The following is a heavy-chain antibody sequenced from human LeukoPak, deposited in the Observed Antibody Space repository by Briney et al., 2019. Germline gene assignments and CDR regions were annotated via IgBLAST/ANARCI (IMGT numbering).Heavy chain of an antibody. CDR3: ARPILTGYTYYFDY. CDR2: IYYSGST. D-gene: IGHD3-9*01. J-gene: IGHJ4*02. CDR1: GGSISSSSYY. V-gene: IGHV4-39*01. Sequence: KPSETLSLTCTVSGGSISSSSYYWGWIRQPPGKGLEWIGSIYYSGSTYYNPSLKSRVTISVDTSKNQFSLKLSSVTAADTAVYYCARPILTGYTYYFDYWGQGTLVTVSS.